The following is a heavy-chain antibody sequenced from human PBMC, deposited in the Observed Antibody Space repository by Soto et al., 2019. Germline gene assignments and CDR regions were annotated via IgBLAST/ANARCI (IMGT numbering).Heavy chain of an antibody. V-gene: IGHV2-5*01. D-gene: IGHD6-13*01. CDR1: GFSLSTSGVG. J-gene: IGHJ5*01. Sequence: SGPTLVNPTQTLTLTCTFSGFSLSTSGVGVGWIRQPPGKALEWLALIYWNDDKRYSPSLKSRLTITKDTSKNQVVLTMTNMNAVDTATYVCAHRRPDIWGIAPAHKVHRLFDDWGHGTLVTVSS. CDR2: IYWNDDK. CDR3: AHRRPDIWGIAPAHKVHRLFDD.